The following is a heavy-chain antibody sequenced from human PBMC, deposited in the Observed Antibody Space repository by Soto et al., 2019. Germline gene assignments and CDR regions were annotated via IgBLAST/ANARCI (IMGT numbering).Heavy chain of an antibody. D-gene: IGHD5-18*01. CDR2: AYYSEST. J-gene: IGHJ4*02. Sequence: PSETLSLTCTVSGGSIRSSTYQWGWIRQPPGRGLEWIGSAYYSESTYYNPSLKSRVAVSVDTSKNQFSLKVTSVTAADTAVYYCARGRYGTAMVYWGQGTLVTVSS. CDR1: GGSIRSSTYQ. CDR3: ARGRYGTAMVY. V-gene: IGHV4-39*02.